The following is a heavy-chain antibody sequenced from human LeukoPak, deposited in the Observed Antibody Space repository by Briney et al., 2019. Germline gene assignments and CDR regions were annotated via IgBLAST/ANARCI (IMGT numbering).Heavy chain of an antibody. V-gene: IGHV3-48*04. Sequence: GGSLRLSCAASGFTFSSYGMHWVRQAPGKGLEWVSYISSSGSTIYYADSVKGRFTISRDNAKNSLYLQMNSLRAEDTAVYYCAHLTNYDYVWGSYPVGAEFDYWGQGTLVTVSS. D-gene: IGHD3-16*02. CDR3: AHLTNYDYVWGSYPVGAEFDY. CDR2: ISSSGSTI. CDR1: GFTFSSYG. J-gene: IGHJ4*02.